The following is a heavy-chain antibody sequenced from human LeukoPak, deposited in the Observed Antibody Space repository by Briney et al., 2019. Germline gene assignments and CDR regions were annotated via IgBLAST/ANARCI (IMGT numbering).Heavy chain of an antibody. CDR2: INHSGST. D-gene: IGHD2-2*02. CDR1: GGSFSGYY. Sequence: PSETLPLTCAVYGGSFSGYYWSWIRQPPGKGLEWIGEINHSGSTNYNPSLKSRVTISVDTSKNQFSLKLSSVTAADTAVYYCARVGGYCSSTSCYMKGMDVWGQGTTVTVSS. V-gene: IGHV4-34*01. CDR3: ARVGGYCSSTSCYMKGMDV. J-gene: IGHJ6*02.